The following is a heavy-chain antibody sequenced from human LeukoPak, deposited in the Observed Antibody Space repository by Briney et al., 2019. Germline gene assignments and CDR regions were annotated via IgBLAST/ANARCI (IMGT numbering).Heavy chain of an antibody. CDR2: IIGGAGGT. Sequence: PGGSLRLSCAASGFSFSSHGMSWVRQAPGKGLEWVSGIIGGAGGTYYADSVKGRFTISRDNSKNTLYLQMNSLRAEDTAVYYCAKGDTTWELPHDYWGQGTLVTVSS. CDR3: AKGDTTWELPHDY. CDR1: GFSFSSHG. V-gene: IGHV3-23*01. J-gene: IGHJ4*02. D-gene: IGHD1-26*01.